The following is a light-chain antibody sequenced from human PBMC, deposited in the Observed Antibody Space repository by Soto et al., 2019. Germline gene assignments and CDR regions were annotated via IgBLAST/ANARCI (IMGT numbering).Light chain of an antibody. CDR3: QKYNSAPWT. CDR1: QGICNF. Sequence: IRMNQSPSSLCGSXGDRVTITCRASQGICNFLSWYQQKPGKVPKLXXSAASTLQKGGPSRFSGGGSGTDFTRTISSLQPEDVATYYGQKYNSAPWTFGQGTKVDIK. J-gene: IGKJ1*01. V-gene: IGKV1-27*01. CDR2: AAS.